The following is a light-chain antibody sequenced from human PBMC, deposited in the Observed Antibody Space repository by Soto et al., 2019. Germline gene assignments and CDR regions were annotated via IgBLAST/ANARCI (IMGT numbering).Light chain of an antibody. J-gene: IGKJ5*01. CDR1: QTLDNY. CDR2: DAS. Sequence: EIVLTQSPATLSLSPGERASLSCRASQTLDNYLDWYQQRPGQAPRLLIYDASNRATDIPARFSGSGSGTEFTLTISSLQSEDFAVYYCQQYNNWPPITFGQGTRLEIK. V-gene: IGKV3D-15*01. CDR3: QQYNNWPPIT.